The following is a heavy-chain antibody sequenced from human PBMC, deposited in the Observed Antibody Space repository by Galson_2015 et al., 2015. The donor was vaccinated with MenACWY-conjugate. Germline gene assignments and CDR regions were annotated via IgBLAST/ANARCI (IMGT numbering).Heavy chain of an antibody. CDR3: ARDLGFYCSRNDCYPPY. CDR2: IKQDGSEK. J-gene: IGHJ4*02. CDR1: GFIFNNYW. D-gene: IGHD2-2*01. Sequence: SLRLSCAASGFIFNNYWMSWVRQVPGKGPEWVANIKQDGSEKYYVDSARGRFTISRDNAKNSLYLQMNSLRAEDTALYYCARDLGFYCSRNDCYPPYWGQGTLVTVSS. V-gene: IGHV3-7*03.